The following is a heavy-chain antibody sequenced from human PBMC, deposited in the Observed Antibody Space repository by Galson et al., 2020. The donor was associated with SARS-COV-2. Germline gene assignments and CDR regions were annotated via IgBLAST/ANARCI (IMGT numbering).Heavy chain of an antibody. J-gene: IGHJ5*02. CDR2: ISYDGSNK. V-gene: IGHV3-30-3*01. Sequence: GGSLSLSCAASGFTFSSYAMHWVRQAPGKGLEWVAVISYDGSNKYYADSVKGRFTISRDNSKNTLYLQMNSLRAEDTAVYYCARPYSGSYLNWFDPWGQGTLVTVSS. D-gene: IGHD1-26*01. CDR1: GFTFSSYA. CDR3: ARPYSGSYLNWFDP.